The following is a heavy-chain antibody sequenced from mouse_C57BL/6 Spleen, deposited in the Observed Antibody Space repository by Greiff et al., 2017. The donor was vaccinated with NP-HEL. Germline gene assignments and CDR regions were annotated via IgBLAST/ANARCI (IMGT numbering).Heavy chain of an antibody. Sequence: QVQLQQPGAELVKPGASVKLSCKASGYTFTSYWMHWVKQRPGQGLEWIGMIHPNSGSTNYNEKFKSKATLTVDKSSSTAYMQRSSLTSEDSAVYYCAREIYPYMDYWGQGTSVTVSS. V-gene: IGHV1-64*01. CDR1: GYTFTSYW. J-gene: IGHJ4*01. D-gene: IGHD2-1*01. CDR3: AREIYPYMDY. CDR2: IHPNSGST.